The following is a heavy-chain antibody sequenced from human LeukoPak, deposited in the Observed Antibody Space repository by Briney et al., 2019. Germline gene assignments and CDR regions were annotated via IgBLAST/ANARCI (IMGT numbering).Heavy chain of an antibody. Sequence: SVKVSCKAPGGTFSSYAISWVRQAPGQGLEWMGGIIPIFGTANYAQKFQGRVTITADESTSTAYMELSSLRSEDTAVYYCARVDIVVVPAADNWFDPWGQGTLVTVSS. CDR2: IIPIFGTA. CDR3: ARVDIVVVPAADNWFDP. V-gene: IGHV1-69*13. D-gene: IGHD2-2*01. J-gene: IGHJ5*02. CDR1: GGTFSSYA.